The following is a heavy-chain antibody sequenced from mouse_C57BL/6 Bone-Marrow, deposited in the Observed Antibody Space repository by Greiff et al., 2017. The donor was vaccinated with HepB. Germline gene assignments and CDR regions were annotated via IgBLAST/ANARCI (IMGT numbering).Heavy chain of an antibody. CDR1: GYTFTSYW. J-gene: IGHJ3*01. Sequence: VQLQQPGAELVKPGASVKLSCKASGYTFTSYWMQWVKQRPGQGLEWIGEIDPSDSYTNYNQKFKGKATLTVETSSSTAYMQLSSLTSEDSAVYYCARSTTVVSYWGQGTLVTVSA. CDR2: IDPSDSYT. CDR3: ARSTTVVSY. D-gene: IGHD1-1*01. V-gene: IGHV1-50*01.